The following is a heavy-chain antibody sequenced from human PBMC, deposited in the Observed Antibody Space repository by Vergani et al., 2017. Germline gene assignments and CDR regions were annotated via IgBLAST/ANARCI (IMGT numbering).Heavy chain of an antibody. CDR1: GYTFTGYY. CDR2: INTNTGNP. J-gene: IGHJ4*02. Sequence: QVQLVQSGAEVKKPGASVKVSCKASGYTFTGYYMHWVRQAPGQGLEWMGWINTNTGNPTYAQGFTGRFVFSLDTSVSTAYLQISSLKAEDTAVYYCARDCGGDCYSAFDYWGQGTLVTVSS. V-gene: IGHV7-4-1*02. D-gene: IGHD2-21*02. CDR3: ARDCGGDCYSAFDY.